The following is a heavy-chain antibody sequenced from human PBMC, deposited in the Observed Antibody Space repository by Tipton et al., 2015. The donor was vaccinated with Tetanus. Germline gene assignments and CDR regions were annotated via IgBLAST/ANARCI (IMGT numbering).Heavy chain of an antibody. V-gene: IGHV4-39*01. CDR3: ARQADNWFDP. J-gene: IGHJ5*02. Sequence: TLSLTCSVSDGSINSGTYYWAWIRQPPGKGLEWIGNIYYNGNTYYNSPLKSRLTISLDTSKNQLSLKMTSVTAADTAIYYCARQADNWFDPWGQGTLVAVSS. CDR1: DGSINSGTYY. CDR2: IYYNGNT.